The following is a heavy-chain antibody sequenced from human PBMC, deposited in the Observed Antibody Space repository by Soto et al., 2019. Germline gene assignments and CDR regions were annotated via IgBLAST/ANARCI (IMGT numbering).Heavy chain of an antibody. CDR2: IYYSGST. CDR3: ARATDSPTNGAFDI. CDR1: GGSISSYY. Sequence: SETLSLTCTVSGGSISSYYWSWIRQPPGKGLEWIGYIYYSGSTNYNPSLKSRVTISVDTSKNQFSLKLSSVTAADTAVYYCARATDSPTNGAFDIWGQGTMVTVSS. J-gene: IGHJ3*02. D-gene: IGHD1-1*01. V-gene: IGHV4-59*01.